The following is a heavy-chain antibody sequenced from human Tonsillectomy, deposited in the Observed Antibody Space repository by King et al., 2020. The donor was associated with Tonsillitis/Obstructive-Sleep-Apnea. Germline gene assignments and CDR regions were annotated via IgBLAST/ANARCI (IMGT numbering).Heavy chain of an antibody. J-gene: IGHJ6*03. Sequence: QLVQSGGGVVQPGRSLRLSCAASGFTFSSYGMHWVRQAPGKGLEWVAVIWYDGSNKYYADSVKGRFTISRDNSKNPLYLQMNSLRAEDTAVYYCAREVQVDSGYDYYYYYMDVWGKGTTVTVSS. D-gene: IGHD5-12*01. CDR3: AREVQVDSGYDYYYYYMDV. CDR1: GFTFSSYG. V-gene: IGHV3-33*01. CDR2: IWYDGSNK.